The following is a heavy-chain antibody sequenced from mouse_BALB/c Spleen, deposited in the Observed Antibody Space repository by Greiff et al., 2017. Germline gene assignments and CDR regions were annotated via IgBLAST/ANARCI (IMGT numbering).Heavy chain of an antibody. CDR2: ISSGGGST. Sequence: EVQLQESGGGLVKPGGSLKLSCAASGFAFSSYDMSWVRQTPEKRLEWVAYISSGGGSTYYPDTVKGRFTISRDNAKNTLYLQMSSLKSEDTAMYYCARVTPSYAMDYWGQGTSVTVSS. J-gene: IGHJ4*01. CDR3: ARVTPSYAMDY. CDR1: GFAFSSYD. D-gene: IGHD2-3*01. V-gene: IGHV5-12-1*01.